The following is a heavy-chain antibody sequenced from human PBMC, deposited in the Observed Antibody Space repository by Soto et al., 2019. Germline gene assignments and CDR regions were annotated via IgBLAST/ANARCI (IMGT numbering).Heavy chain of an antibody. Sequence: QVQLVESGGGVVQPGRSLRLSCAASGFTFSSYGRHWVRQAPGKGLEWVAVIWYDGSNKYYADSVKGRFTISRDNSKNTLYLQMNSLRAEDTAVYYCARERKSGYFDYWGQGTLVTVSS. D-gene: IGHD3-3*01. V-gene: IGHV3-33*01. CDR3: ARERKSGYFDY. CDR2: IWYDGSNK. CDR1: GFTFSSYG. J-gene: IGHJ4*02.